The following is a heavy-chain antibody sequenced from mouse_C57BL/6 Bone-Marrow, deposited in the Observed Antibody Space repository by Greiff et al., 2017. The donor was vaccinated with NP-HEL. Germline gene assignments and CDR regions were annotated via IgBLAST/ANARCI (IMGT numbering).Heavy chain of an antibody. J-gene: IGHJ1*03. D-gene: IGHD4-1*01. CDR2: FYPGSGSI. V-gene: IGHV1-62-2*01. CDR3: ARHEARNWDSYWYFDV. CDR1: GYTFTEYT. Sequence: VQLQQSGAELVKPGASVKLSCKASGYTFTEYTIHWVKQRSGQGLEWIGWFYPGSGSIKYNEKFKDKATLTADKSSSTAYMELSRLTSEDSAVYVCARHEARNWDSYWYFDVWGTGTTVTVSS.